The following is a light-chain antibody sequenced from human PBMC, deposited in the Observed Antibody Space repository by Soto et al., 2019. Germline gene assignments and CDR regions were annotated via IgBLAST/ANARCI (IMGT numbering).Light chain of an antibody. CDR1: QSVSSY. J-gene: IGKJ4*01. CDR3: QHPSSWPLT. V-gene: IGKV3-11*01. CDR2: DAS. Sequence: EIVLTQSPATLSLSPGERATLSCRASQSVSSYLAWYQQKPGRAPRLLIYDASNRATGIPARFSGSGSGTDFTLTISSLEPEDFAIYYCQHPSSWPLTFGGRTKVEL.